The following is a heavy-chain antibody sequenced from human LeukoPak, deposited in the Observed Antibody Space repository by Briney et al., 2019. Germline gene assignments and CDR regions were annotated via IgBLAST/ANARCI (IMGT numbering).Heavy chain of an antibody. CDR1: GGSISSYY. CDR2: IYYSGST. V-gene: IGHV4-59*01. Sequence: PSETLSLTCTVSGGSISSYYWSWIRQPPGKGLECIGYIYYSGSTKYKPSLKSRVTISVDTSKNQFSLKLSSVTAADTAVYYCARGRFLDAFDIWGQGTMVTVSS. CDR3: ARGRFLDAFDI. J-gene: IGHJ3*02. D-gene: IGHD3-3*01.